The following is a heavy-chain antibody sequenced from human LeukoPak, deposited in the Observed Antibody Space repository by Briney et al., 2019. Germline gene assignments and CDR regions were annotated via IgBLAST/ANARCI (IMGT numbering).Heavy chain of an antibody. CDR2: FDPEDGET. CDR3: ATAAADHYWYFDL. Sequence: ASAKVFCKVSGYTLTELSMHWVRQAPGKGLEWMGGFDPEDGETIYAQKFQGRVTMTEDTSTDTAYMELSSLRSEDTAVYYCATAAADHYWYFDLWGRGTLVTVSS. D-gene: IGHD6-13*01. J-gene: IGHJ2*01. CDR1: GYTLTELS. V-gene: IGHV1-24*01.